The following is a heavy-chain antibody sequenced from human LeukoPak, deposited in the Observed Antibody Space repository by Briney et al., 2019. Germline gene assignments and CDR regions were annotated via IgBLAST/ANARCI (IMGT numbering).Heavy chain of an antibody. CDR2: MNPNSGNT. CDR3: ARVVPVYYDFWSGYYSPYFDY. J-gene: IGHJ4*02. CDR1: GYTFTSYD. V-gene: IGHV1-8*01. D-gene: IGHD3-3*01. Sequence: ASVKVSCTASGYTFTSYDINWVRQATGQGLEWMGWMNPNSGNTGYAQKFQGRVTMTRNTSISTAYMELSSLRSEDTAVYYCARVVPVYYDFWSGYYSPYFDYWGQGTLVTVSS.